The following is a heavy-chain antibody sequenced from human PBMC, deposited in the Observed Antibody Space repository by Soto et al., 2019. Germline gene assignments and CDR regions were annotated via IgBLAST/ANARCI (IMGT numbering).Heavy chain of an antibody. CDR2: VYNSGST. V-gene: IGHV4-59*01. CDR1: GGSMSSNY. J-gene: IGHJ4*02. Sequence: ENLSRTCTVSGGSMSSNYWTWIRQPPGKGLEWIGYVYNSGSTNYNPSLKSRVTISEDTSKSQFSLKVNSMTAADTAVYYCARYRREAVAGYTLDNWGQGILVTVSS. D-gene: IGHD6-13*01. CDR3: ARYRREAVAGYTLDN.